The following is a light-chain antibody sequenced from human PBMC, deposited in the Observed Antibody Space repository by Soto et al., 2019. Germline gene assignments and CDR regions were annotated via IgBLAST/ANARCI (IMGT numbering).Light chain of an antibody. J-gene: IGKJ1*01. V-gene: IGKV3-15*01. CDR1: QSVSTN. Sequence: EIVMTQSPATLSVSPGERATLSCRASQSVSTNLAWYQQKPGQSPRLLIYGTSTRATDIPARFSGSGSGTEFTLTISSLEPEDFAVYYCQQRSNWPRTFGQGTKVDIK. CDR3: QQRSNWPRT. CDR2: GTS.